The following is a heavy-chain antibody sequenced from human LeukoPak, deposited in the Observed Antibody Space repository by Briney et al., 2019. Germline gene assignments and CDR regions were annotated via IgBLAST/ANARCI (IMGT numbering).Heavy chain of an antibody. J-gene: IGHJ3*02. V-gene: IGHV3-11*05. CDR3: ARGERDSSGADAFDI. Sequence: GGSLRLSCAASGFTFSDYYMSWIRQAPGKGLEWVSYISSSSSYTNYADSVKGRFTISRDNAKNSLYLQMSSLRAEDTAVYYCARGERDSSGADAFDIWGQGTMVTVSS. CDR2: ISSSSSYT. D-gene: IGHD6-25*01. CDR1: GFTFSDYY.